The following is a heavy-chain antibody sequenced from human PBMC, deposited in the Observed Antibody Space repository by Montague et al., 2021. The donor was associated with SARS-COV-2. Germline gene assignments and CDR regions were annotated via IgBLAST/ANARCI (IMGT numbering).Heavy chain of an antibody. Sequence: YRRLSCAASGFPFSYYGMFWVRQAPGKGPEWVAIFPADGRNIYYADSVKGRFTVSRDNSRDTLYLQMNSLRVEDTAMYYCARDLSGRFDLWGQGTLVTVSS. CDR3: ARDLSGRFDL. J-gene: IGHJ5*02. CDR1: GFPFSYYG. CDR2: FPADGRNI. V-gene: IGHV3-30*03.